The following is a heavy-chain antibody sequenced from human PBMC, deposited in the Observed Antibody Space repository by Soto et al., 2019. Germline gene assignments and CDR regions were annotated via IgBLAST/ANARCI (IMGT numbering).Heavy chain of an antibody. CDR2: ISSSGSTI. CDR1: GFTFSSYE. CDR3: ARERQYSSRL. Sequence: GGSLRLSCAASGFTFSSYEMNWVRQAPGKGLEWVSYISSSGSTIYYADSVKGRFTISRDNAKNSLYLQMNSLRAEDTAVYYSARERQYSSRLWGQGTLVTVSS. J-gene: IGHJ1*01. V-gene: IGHV3-48*03. D-gene: IGHD6-6*01.